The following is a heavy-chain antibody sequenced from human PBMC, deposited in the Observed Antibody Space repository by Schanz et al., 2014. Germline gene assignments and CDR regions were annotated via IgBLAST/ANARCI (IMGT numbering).Heavy chain of an antibody. CDR3: ARIGGSVFDY. D-gene: IGHD3-10*01. V-gene: IGHV3-11*01. CDR1: GFPFSDYF. CDR2: IGNGGVTI. Sequence: QVQLVDSGGGLVKPGGSLRLSCTASGFPFSDYFMAWIRQPPGRGLEWVSYIGNGGVTIYYADSVKGRFTISRDNSKNSLYLQMNSLRAEDTAVYYCARIGGSVFDYWAQGTLVTVSP. J-gene: IGHJ4*02.